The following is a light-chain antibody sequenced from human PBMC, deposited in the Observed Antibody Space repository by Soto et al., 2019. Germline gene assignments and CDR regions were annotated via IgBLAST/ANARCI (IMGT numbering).Light chain of an antibody. V-gene: IGKV3-15*01. J-gene: IGKJ4*01. CDR2: GAS. CDR1: QTISSS. Sequence: EIVLTQSQATLSMSPGERATLSCWASQTISSSLAWYQQKPGQAPRLLIYGASTRAAGAPVRFSGSGSGTEFTLTINRLEAEDFAVYYCQQYNRWPLTFGGGTKVEIK. CDR3: QQYNRWPLT.